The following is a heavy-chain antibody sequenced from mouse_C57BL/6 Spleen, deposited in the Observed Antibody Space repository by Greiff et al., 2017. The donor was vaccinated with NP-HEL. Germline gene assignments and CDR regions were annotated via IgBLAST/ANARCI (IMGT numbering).Heavy chain of an antibody. CDR2: IYPRDGST. J-gene: IGHJ1*03. D-gene: IGHD1-1*01. V-gene: IGHV1-78*01. CDR3: ARFTTVVDWYFDV. Sequence: VKLQESDAELVKPGASVKISCKVSGYTFTDHTIHWMKQRPEQGLEWIGYIYPRDGSTKYNEKFKGKATLTADKSSSTAYMQLNSLTSEDSAVYFCARFTTVVDWYFDVWGTGTTVTVSS. CDR1: GYTFTDHT.